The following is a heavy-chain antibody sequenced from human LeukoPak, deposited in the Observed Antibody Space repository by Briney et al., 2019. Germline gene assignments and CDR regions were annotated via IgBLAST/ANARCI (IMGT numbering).Heavy chain of an antibody. V-gene: IGHV3-15*01. J-gene: IGHJ3*01. D-gene: IGHD2-2*03. Sequence: GGSLRLSCAASGFTFSNAWMSWARQAPGKGLEWVGRIKSKTDGGITDYAAPVKGRFTISRDDSKNTLYLQMNSLKTEDTAVYYCTTVPLDIVVVPAARGSWGQGTMVTVSS. CDR3: TTVPLDIVVVPAARGS. CDR2: IKSKTDGGIT. CDR1: GFTFSNAW.